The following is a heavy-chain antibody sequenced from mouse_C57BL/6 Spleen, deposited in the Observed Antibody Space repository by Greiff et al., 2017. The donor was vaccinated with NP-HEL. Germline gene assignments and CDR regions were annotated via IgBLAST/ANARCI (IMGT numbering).Heavy chain of an antibody. J-gene: IGHJ4*01. Sequence: VQLQQSGPELVKPGASVKISCKASGYSFTGYYMNWVKQSPEKSLEWIGEINPSTGGTTYNQKFKAKATLTVDKSSSTAYMQLKSLTSEDSAVYYCAKKSWDGYALDCGGKGTSVTVSS. D-gene: IGHD4-1*01. CDR1: GYSFTGYY. V-gene: IGHV1-42*01. CDR2: INPSTGGT. CDR3: AKKSWDGYALDC.